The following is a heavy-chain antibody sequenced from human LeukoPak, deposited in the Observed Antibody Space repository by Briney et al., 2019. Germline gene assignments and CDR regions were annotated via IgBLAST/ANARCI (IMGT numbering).Heavy chain of an antibody. V-gene: IGHV4-59*12. Sequence: SETLSLTCTVSGGSISSYYWSWIRQPPGKGLEWIVYIYYSGSTNYNTSLKSRVTISVDTSKNQFSLKLSSVTAADTAVYYCARGHVAAAPYYYYYMDVWGKGTTVTVSS. CDR3: ARGHVAAAPYYYYYMDV. CDR2: IYYSGST. D-gene: IGHD6-13*01. J-gene: IGHJ6*03. CDR1: GGSISSYY.